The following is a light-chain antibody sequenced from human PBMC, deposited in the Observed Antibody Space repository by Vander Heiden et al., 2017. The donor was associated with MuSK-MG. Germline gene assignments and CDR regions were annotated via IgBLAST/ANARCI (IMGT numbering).Light chain of an antibody. V-gene: IGLV3-21*02. CDR3: QVWDSSSYVT. CDR2: DDN. J-gene: IGLJ2*01. CDR1: NIGSRS. Sequence: SYVLTQPPSVSAAPGQTATITCGGSNIGSRSVHWYQQKPGQAPVVVVYDDNDRPSGIPERFSGSNSGNTATLTISRVEAGDEADYYCQVWDSSSYVTFGGGTKLTVL.